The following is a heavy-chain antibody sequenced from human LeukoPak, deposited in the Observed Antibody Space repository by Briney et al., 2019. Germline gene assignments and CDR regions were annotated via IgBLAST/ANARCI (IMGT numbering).Heavy chain of an antibody. V-gene: IGHV3-21*06. CDR3: ARGVAVAGTGFDP. CDR1: GFTFSNYN. D-gene: IGHD6-19*01. J-gene: IGHJ5*02. CDR2: ISGSGAYI. Sequence: GGSLRLSCAASGFTFSNYNMNWVRQAPGKGLEWVSSISGSGAYIYYADSVKGRFTISRDNAKNSLYLQMISLRAEDTAVHYCARGVAVAGTGFDPWGQGTLVTVPS.